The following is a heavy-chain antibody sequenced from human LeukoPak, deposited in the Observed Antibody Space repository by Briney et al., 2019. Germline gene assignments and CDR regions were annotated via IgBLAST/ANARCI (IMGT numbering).Heavy chain of an antibody. J-gene: IGHJ3*02. V-gene: IGHV4-59*12. Sequence: PSETLSLTCTVSGDSISSYYWNWIRQPPGKGLEWIGYTYYSGNSGSTNYNPSLKSRVTISVDTSKNQFSLKLSSVTAADTAVYYCAREGPYDFWSGYYRAFDIWGQGTMVTVSS. CDR1: GDSISSYY. CDR2: TYYSGNSGST. CDR3: AREGPYDFWSGYYRAFDI. D-gene: IGHD3-3*01.